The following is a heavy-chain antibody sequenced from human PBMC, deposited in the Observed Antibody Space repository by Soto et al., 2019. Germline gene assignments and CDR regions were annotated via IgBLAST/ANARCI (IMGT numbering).Heavy chain of an antibody. Sequence: QVQLVQSGAEVKKPGSLVKVSCKASGGTFSSYAISWVRQAPGQGLEWMGGIIPIFGTANYAQKFQGRVTITADESTSTAYMELSSLRSEDTAVYYCATPALYCSSTSCDLPGGRFYYYGMDVWGQGTTVTVSS. D-gene: IGHD2-2*01. J-gene: IGHJ6*02. CDR3: ATPALYCSSTSCDLPGGRFYYYGMDV. CDR2: IIPIFGTA. CDR1: GGTFSSYA. V-gene: IGHV1-69*01.